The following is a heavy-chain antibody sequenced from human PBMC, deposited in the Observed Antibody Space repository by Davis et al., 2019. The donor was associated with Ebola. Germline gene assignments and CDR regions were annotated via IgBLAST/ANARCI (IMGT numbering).Heavy chain of an antibody. CDR3: AKDSSLRTEVAGTTYNYYGMDA. CDR1: RYTLTSYY. Sequence: SVTVSCQASRYTLTSYYMHWLRQAPRQGPEWTGIINPSRLCTSHAQKFQGRVTITRNTSTSTVYMELSSLRVEDTAVYYCAKDSSLRTEVAGTTYNYYGMDAWGQGTTVTVSS. J-gene: IGHJ6*02. CDR2: INPSRLCT. V-gene: IGHV1-46*01. D-gene: IGHD6-19*01.